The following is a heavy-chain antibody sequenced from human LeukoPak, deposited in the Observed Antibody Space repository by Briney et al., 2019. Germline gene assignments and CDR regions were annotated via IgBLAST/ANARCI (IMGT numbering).Heavy chain of an antibody. V-gene: IGHV4-39*01. CDR1: GGSIISSNYY. J-gene: IGHJ4*02. CDR3: ASTLRFLPYRRFDY. D-gene: IGHD3-3*01. Sequence: KPSETLSLTCSVSGGSIISSNYYWGWIRHPPGKGLEWIGSIYQSGSGSFYYNPSLKSRVTIFGDTSKSQFFLRLSSVTAADTAVYYCASTLRFLPYRRFDYWGRGTLVTVPS. CDR2: IYQSGSGSF.